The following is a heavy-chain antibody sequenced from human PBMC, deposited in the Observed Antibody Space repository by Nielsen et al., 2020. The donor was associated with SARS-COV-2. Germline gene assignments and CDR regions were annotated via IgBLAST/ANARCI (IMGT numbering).Heavy chain of an antibody. J-gene: IGHJ4*02. CDR3: AKDRAGATYARFDL. CDR1: GFTFSSYA. V-gene: IGHV3-23*01. D-gene: IGHD4/OR15-4a*01. CDR2: ITGTASST. Sequence: GGSLRLSCAASGFTFSSYAMSWVRQAPGKGLEWVSSITGTASSTYYADSVKGRFTISRDNSKNTLYLQMNSLRAEDTAVYYCAKDRAGATYARFDLWGQGTLVTVSS.